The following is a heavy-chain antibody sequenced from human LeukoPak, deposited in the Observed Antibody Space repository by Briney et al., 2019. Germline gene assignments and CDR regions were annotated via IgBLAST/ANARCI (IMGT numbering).Heavy chain of an antibody. J-gene: IGHJ3*02. CDR3: ARVKITMIVVVITTDAFDI. CDR1: GFTFSTYA. CDR2: ISSSGSTI. Sequence: PGGSLRLSCAASGFTFSTYAMHWIRQAPGKGLEWVSYISSSGSTIYYADSVKGRFTISRDNAKNSLYLQMNSLRAEDTAVYYCARVKITMIVVVITTDAFDIWGQGTMVTVSS. V-gene: IGHV3-48*04. D-gene: IGHD3-22*01.